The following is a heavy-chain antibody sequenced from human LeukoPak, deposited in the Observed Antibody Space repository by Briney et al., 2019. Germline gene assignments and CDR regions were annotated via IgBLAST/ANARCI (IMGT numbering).Heavy chain of an antibody. D-gene: IGHD6-13*01. Sequence: GGSLRLSCAASGLTFSSYSMNWVRQAPGKGLEWVSSISVSSSDMYYGDSVKGRFTISRDNAKNSLYLQMNSLRAEDTAVYYCARSLSSSWHYFDYWGRGTLVTVSS. CDR2: ISVSSSDM. CDR1: GLTFSSYS. V-gene: IGHV3-21*01. CDR3: ARSLSSSWHYFDY. J-gene: IGHJ4*02.